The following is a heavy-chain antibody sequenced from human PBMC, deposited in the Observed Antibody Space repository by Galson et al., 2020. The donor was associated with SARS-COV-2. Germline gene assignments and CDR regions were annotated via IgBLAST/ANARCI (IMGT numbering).Heavy chain of an antibody. D-gene: IGHD6-13*01. CDR2: IYHGGST. Sequence: ASETLSLTCVVSGASISSSNWWSWVRQPPGKGLEWIGEIYHGGSTNYNPSLKSPVTISIDKSKNEFSLKLTSVTAADTAVYYCARTSGYTSSWKSFDYWGRGTLVTVSS. CDR1: GASISSSNW. J-gene: IGHJ4*02. CDR3: ARTSGYTSSWKSFDY. V-gene: IGHV4-4*02.